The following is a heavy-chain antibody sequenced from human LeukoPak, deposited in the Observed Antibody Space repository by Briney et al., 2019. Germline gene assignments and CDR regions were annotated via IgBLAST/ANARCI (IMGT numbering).Heavy chain of an antibody. CDR2: IGSSGSTI. V-gene: IGHV3-11*04. J-gene: IGHJ1*01. CDR1: GFTFSDYY. D-gene: IGHD6-6*01. CDR3: ARGNIAARPSFKQYFQH. Sequence: PGGSLRLSCAASGFTFSDYYMSWIRQAPGKGLEWVSYIGSSGSTIYYADSVKGRFTISRDNAKNSLYLQMNSLRAEDTAVYYCARGNIAARPSFKQYFQHWGQGTLVTVSS.